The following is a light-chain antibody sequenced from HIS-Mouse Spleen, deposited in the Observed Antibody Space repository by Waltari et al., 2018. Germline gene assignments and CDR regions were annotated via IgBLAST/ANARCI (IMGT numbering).Light chain of an antibody. CDR1: SSDVGGYNY. V-gene: IGLV2-11*01. J-gene: IGLJ2*01. CDR2: DVS. Sequence: QSALTQPRSVSGSPGQSVTISCTGTSSDVGGYNYVSWYQQHPGKAPKLMIYDVSRRPSGAPDRFSGSKSANTASLTISGLQAEDEADYYCCSYAGSYPVVFGGGTKLTVL. CDR3: CSYAGSYPVV.